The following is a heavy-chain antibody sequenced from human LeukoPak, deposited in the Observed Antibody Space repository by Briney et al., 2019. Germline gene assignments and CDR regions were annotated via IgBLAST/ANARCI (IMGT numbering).Heavy chain of an antibody. CDR2: MNPNSGNT. V-gene: IGHV1-8*01. CDR1: GYTFTSYD. D-gene: IGHD6-6*01. Sequence: GASVKVSCKASGYTFTSYDINWVRQATGQGLEWMGWMNPNSGNTVYAQKFQGRVTMTRNTSISTAYMELSSLRSEDTAVYYCARGRIAARRRWFDPWGQGTLVTVSS. J-gene: IGHJ5*02. CDR3: ARGRIAARRRWFDP.